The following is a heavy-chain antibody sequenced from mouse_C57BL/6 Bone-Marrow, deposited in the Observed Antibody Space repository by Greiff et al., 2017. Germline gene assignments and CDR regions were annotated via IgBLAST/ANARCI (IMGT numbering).Heavy chain of an antibody. CDR3: AREYYCGRWFAY. J-gene: IGHJ3*01. D-gene: IGHD1-1*01. CDR2: INPDSSTI. V-gene: IGHV4-1*01. CDR1: GIDFSRYW. Sequence: EVKLIESGAGLVQPGGSLKLSCAASGIDFSRYWMSWVRRAPGKGLEWIGEINPDSSTINYAPSLKDKFIISRDNTNNTLYLQMSKVSSEDTAVYDCAREYYCGRWFAYWGRGTGVTVSA.